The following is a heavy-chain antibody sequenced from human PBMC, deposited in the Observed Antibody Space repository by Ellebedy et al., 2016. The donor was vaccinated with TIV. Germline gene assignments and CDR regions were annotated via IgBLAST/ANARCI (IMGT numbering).Heavy chain of an antibody. Sequence: GESLKISCVASGFTVSSNYMSWVRQAPGKGLEWVSVVYSGGGTSYADSVKGRFIISRDNSKNTLYLQMNSLRVEDTAVYYCARKHIYGLDWGQGTLVTVSS. CDR1: GFTVSSNY. V-gene: IGHV3-66*01. D-gene: IGHD5-18*01. CDR3: ARKHIYGLD. J-gene: IGHJ4*02. CDR2: VYSGGGT.